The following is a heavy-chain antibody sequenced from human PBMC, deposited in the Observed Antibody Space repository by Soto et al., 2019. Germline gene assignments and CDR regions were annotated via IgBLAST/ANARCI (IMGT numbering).Heavy chain of an antibody. V-gene: IGHV1-69*08. D-gene: IGHD2-21*02. J-gene: IGHJ4*02. CDR1: GGTFSSHT. CDR2: IIPNLGIA. Sequence: QVQLVQSGAEVKKPGSSVKVSCKASGGTFSSHTISWVRQAPGQGLEWMGRIIPNLGIANYAHKFQGRVTITADKSSSTADMELCSLRSEDRDVYYCARDEYCGGDCYPLGLDYWGQGTLVTVSS. CDR3: ARDEYCGGDCYPLGLDY.